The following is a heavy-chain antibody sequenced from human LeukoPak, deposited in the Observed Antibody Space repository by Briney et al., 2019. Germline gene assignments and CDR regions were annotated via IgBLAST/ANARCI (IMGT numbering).Heavy chain of an antibody. J-gene: IGHJ4*02. CDR1: GCTFTGYY. CDR2: INPNSGGT. CDR3: ARDYKDIVVVPAAMGQSLNDY. D-gene: IGHD2-2*01. Sequence: GASVKVSCKASGCTFTGYYMHWVRQAPGQGLEWMGWINPNSGGTNYAQKFQGRVTMTRDTSISTAYMELSRLRSDDTAVYYCARDYKDIVVVPAAMGQSLNDYWGQGTLVTVSS. V-gene: IGHV1-2*02.